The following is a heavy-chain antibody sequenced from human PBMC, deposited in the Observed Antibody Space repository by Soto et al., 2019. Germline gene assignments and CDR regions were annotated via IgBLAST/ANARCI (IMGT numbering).Heavy chain of an antibody. D-gene: IGHD3-22*01. Sequence: ASVKVSCKASGGTFNSYAISWVRQAPGQGLEWMGGIIPMFGTTNYAQKFQGRVAITADESTGTAFMELSSLRSEDTAMYYCARDTDHDSIRPNDFDVWGQGTKVTVYS. CDR2: IIPMFGTT. V-gene: IGHV1-69*13. J-gene: IGHJ6*02. CDR1: GGTFNSYA. CDR3: ARDTDHDSIRPNDFDV.